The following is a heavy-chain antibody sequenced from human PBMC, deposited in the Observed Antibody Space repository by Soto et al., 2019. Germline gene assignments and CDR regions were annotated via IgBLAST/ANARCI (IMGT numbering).Heavy chain of an antibody. D-gene: IGHD1-1*01. CDR3: ARHSAGTRLRTPFDY. Sequence: SETLSLTCTVSGGSISSSSYYWGWIRQPPGKGLEWIGSIYYSGSTYYNPSLKSRVTISVDTSKNQFSLKLSSVTAADTAVYYCARHSAGTRLRTPFDYWGQGTLVTVSS. J-gene: IGHJ4*02. CDR2: IYYSGST. V-gene: IGHV4-39*01. CDR1: GGSISSSSYY.